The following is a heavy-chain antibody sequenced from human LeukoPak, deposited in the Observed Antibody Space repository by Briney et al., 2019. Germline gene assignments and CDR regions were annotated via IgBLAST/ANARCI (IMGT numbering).Heavy chain of an antibody. V-gene: IGHV4-34*01. J-gene: IGHJ6*03. CDR2: INHSGST. Sequence: PSETLSLTCAVYGGSFSGYYWSWIRQPPGKGLEWIGEINHSGSTNYNPSLKSRVTISVDTSRNQFSLKLSSVTAADTAVYYCARYGSSSESYYYYYYMDVWGKGTTVTVSS. D-gene: IGHD6-6*01. CDR3: ARYGSSSESYYYYYYMDV. CDR1: GGSFSGYY.